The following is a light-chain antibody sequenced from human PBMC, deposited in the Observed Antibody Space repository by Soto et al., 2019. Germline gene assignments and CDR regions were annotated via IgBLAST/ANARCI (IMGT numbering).Light chain of an antibody. Sequence: QSVLTQPASVSGSPGQSITISCTGSSSDVGGYDYVSWYQQHPGKAPKLVLYGVNNRPSGVSNRFSGSKSGNTASLTISGLQAEDVAEYYCSSSTTSITHHVFGAGTKVTVL. V-gene: IGLV2-14*01. J-gene: IGLJ1*01. CDR1: SSDVGGYDY. CDR3: SSSTTSITHHV. CDR2: GVN.